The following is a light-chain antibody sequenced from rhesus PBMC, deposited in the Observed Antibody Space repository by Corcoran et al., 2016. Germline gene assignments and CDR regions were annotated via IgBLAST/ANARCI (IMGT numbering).Light chain of an antibody. Sequence: DIQMTQSPSSLSASVGDTVTITCRASQSFRSSLAWYPQTPGKAPKRLIYSASSLQSGVPSRFSGRKSGTDFTLTISSRQPEDIASYYCQQYYSYPYSFGQGTKVEIK. CDR3: QQYYSYPYS. CDR2: SAS. V-gene: IGKV1-46*01. J-gene: IGKJ2*01. CDR1: QSFRSS.